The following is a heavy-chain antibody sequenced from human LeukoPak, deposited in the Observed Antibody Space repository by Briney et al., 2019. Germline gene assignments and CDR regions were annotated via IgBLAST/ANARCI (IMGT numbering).Heavy chain of an antibody. D-gene: IGHD3-3*01. J-gene: IGHJ4*02. V-gene: IGHV1-18*01. CDR2: ITTYNGNT. CDR1: GYTFRDFG. CDR3: ARGPYYDSWSGAGY. Sequence: GASVKVSCKASGYTFRDFGISWVRQAPGQGLEWMGWITTYNGNTNYIQKLQGRVTMTTDTSTSTAYMELRSVRSDDTAVYYCARGPYYDSWSGAGYWGQGTLVTVSS.